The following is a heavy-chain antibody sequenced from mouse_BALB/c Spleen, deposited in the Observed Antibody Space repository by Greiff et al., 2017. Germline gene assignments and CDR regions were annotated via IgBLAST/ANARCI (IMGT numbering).Heavy chain of an antibody. CDR2: IWAGGST. CDR1: GFSLTSYG. J-gene: IGHJ3*01. D-gene: IGHD2-4*01. V-gene: IGHV2-9*02. Sequence: VKLVESGPGLVAPSQSLSITCTVSGFSLTSYGVHWVRQPPGKGLEWLGVIWAGGSTNYYSALMSRLSISKDNSKSQVFLKMNSLQTDDTAMYYCARDGRITTPFAYWGQGTLVTVSA. CDR3: ARDGRITTPFAY.